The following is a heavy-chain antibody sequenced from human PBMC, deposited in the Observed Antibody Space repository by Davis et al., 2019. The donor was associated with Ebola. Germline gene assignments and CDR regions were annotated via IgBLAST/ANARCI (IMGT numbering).Heavy chain of an antibody. Sequence: AASVKVSCKASGYTFTTYGITWVRQAPGQGLEWMGWISPYNGNTKYAQKFQDRVTMTTDTSTSTAYMELSSLRSEDTAVYYCARDIGLLEDYWGQGTLVTVSS. J-gene: IGHJ4*02. V-gene: IGHV1-18*01. CDR2: ISPYNGNT. CDR3: ARDIGLLEDY. D-gene: IGHD3-22*01. CDR1: GYTFTTYG.